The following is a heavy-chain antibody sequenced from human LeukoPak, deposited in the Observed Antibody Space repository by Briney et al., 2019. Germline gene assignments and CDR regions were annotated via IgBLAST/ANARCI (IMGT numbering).Heavy chain of an antibody. J-gene: IGHJ6*02. V-gene: IGHV5-51*01. CDR3: ARSHYDSSGYSYYYYGMDV. Sequence: GESLKISCKGSGYSFTSYWIGWVRQMPGKGLEWVGIIYPGDSDTRYSPSFQGQVTISADKSISTAYLQWSSLKASDTAMYYCARSHYDSSGYSYYYYGMDVWGQGTTVTVSS. CDR2: IYPGDSDT. D-gene: IGHD3-22*01. CDR1: GYSFTSYW.